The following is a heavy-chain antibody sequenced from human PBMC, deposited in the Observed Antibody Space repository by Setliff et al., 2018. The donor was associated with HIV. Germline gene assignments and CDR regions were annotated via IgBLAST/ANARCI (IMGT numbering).Heavy chain of an antibody. Sequence: PGGSLRLSCAASGFTFSYYTMHWIRQTPDNGLEWVAVISYDGNSQYYADSVKGRFTISRDNLKKRVYLQMTSLRAEDTAVYYCARSRAAGFDYWGQGTLVTVSS. D-gene: IGHD6-13*01. CDR1: GFTFSYYT. CDR3: ARSRAAGFDY. J-gene: IGHJ4*02. CDR2: ISYDGNSQ. V-gene: IGHV3-30*04.